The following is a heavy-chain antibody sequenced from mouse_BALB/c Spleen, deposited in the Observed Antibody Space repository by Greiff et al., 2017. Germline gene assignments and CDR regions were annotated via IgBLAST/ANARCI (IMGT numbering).Heavy chain of an antibody. CDR3: TRDGDYAFDY. CDR2: ISSGGSYT. CDR1: GFTFSSYT. D-gene: IGHD2-4*01. Sequence: EVQGVESGGGLVKPGGSLKLSCAASGFTFSSYTMSWVRQTPEKRLEWVATISSGGSYTYYPDSVKGRFTISRDNAKNTLYLQMSSLKSEDTAMYYCTRDGDYAFDYWGQGTTLTVSS. J-gene: IGHJ2*01. V-gene: IGHV5-6-4*01.